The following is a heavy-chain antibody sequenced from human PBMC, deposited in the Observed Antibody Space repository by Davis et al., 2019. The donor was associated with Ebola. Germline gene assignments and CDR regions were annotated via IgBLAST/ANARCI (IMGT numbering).Heavy chain of an antibody. V-gene: IGHV3-30*18. CDR2: ILYDGGKI. J-gene: IGHJ4*02. D-gene: IGHD2-15*01. Sequence: GESLKISCAVSGFTFSSYGMHWVRQAPGKGLEWVAVILYDGGKIHYADSVKGRFTISRDNSKTTLDLQMSSLRADDTAIYYCAKDLSYCTGDSCYGLQSWGQGALVTVSS. CDR3: AKDLSYCTGDSCYGLQS. CDR1: GFTFSSYG.